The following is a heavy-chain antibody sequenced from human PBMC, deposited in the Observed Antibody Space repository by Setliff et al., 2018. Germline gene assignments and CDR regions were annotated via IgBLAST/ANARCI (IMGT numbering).Heavy chain of an antibody. D-gene: IGHD2-2*01. V-gene: IGHV1-18*01. CDR3: ARFGGSCSSSSCYASDL. Sequence: ASVKVSCKASGYTFTSYGISWVRQAPGQGLEWMGWISAYNGKTSYAQKFQGRVTMTTDTSTGTGYMELRSLRSDDTAVYFCARFGGSCSSSSCYASDLWGQGTMVTVS. J-gene: IGHJ3*01. CDR2: ISAYNGKT. CDR1: GYTFTSYG.